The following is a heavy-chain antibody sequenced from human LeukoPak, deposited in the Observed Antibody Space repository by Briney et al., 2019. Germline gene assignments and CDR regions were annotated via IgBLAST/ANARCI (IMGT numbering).Heavy chain of an antibody. Sequence: GGSLRLSCAASGFTFSNYGMSWVRQAPGKGLEWVSGIWVSGGVTSYVDSVKGRFTISRDNSKNTLYLQMNSLRAEDTGVYYCAKSGYSDGSGYYAAYYFDYWDQGTLVTVSS. CDR2: IWVSGGVT. J-gene: IGHJ4*02. CDR1: GFTFSNYG. D-gene: IGHD3-22*01. V-gene: IGHV3-23*01. CDR3: AKSGYSDGSGYYAAYYFDY.